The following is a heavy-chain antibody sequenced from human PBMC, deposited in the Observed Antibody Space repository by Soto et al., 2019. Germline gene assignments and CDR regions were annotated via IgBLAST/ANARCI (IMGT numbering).Heavy chain of an antibody. CDR2: IIPIFGTA. V-gene: IGHV1-69*13. CDR1: GGTFSSYA. Sequence: SVKVSCKASGGTFSSYAISWVLQAPGQGLEWMGGIIPIFGTANYAQKFQGRVTITADESTSTAYMELSSLRSEDTAVYYCARDTVTMVRGVIDSRKNWFDPWGKGTLITVSS. CDR3: ARDTVTMVRGVIDSRKNWFDP. D-gene: IGHD3-10*01. J-gene: IGHJ5*02.